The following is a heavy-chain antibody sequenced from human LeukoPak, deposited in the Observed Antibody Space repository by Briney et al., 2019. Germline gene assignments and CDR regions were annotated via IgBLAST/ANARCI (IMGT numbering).Heavy chain of an antibody. D-gene: IGHD3-3*01. Sequence: GGSLRLPCAASGFTFSSYAMSWVRQAPGKGLEWVSGISGGADNTYYADSVKGRFTISRDNSKNTLYLQMNSLRAEDTAVYYCSKHGSGNPYYFDYWGQGTLVTVSS. CDR1: GFTFSSYA. J-gene: IGHJ4*02. CDR3: SKHGSGNPYYFDY. V-gene: IGHV3-23*01. CDR2: ISGGADNT.